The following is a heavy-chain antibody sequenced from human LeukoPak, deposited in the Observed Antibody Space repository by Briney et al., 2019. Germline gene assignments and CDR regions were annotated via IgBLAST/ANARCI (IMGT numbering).Heavy chain of an antibody. D-gene: IGHD2-2*01. Sequence: GGSLRLSCAASGSTFSSYAMSWVRQAPGKGLEWVSAISGSCGSTYYGDSVKGRFTISRDNSKNTLYLQMNSLRAEDTAVYYCAKDHGYCSSTSCYPSENYWGQGTLVTVSS. V-gene: IGHV3-23*01. CDR1: GSTFSSYA. J-gene: IGHJ4*02. CDR3: AKDHGYCSSTSCYPSENY. CDR2: ISGSCGST.